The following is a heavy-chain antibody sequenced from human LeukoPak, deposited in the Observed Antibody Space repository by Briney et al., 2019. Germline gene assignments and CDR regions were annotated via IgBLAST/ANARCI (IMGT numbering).Heavy chain of an antibody. Sequence: PSETLSLTCTVSGGSISNGVYYWSWIRQHPGKGLEWIGYIYYSGSTYYSPSLKSRLTMSVDTSKNQFSLELTSVTAADTAVYYCARDLGGGSFDFWGQGTLVTVSS. CDR2: IYYSGST. CDR1: GGSISNGVYY. CDR3: ARDLGGGSFDF. V-gene: IGHV4-31*03. D-gene: IGHD2-15*01. J-gene: IGHJ4*02.